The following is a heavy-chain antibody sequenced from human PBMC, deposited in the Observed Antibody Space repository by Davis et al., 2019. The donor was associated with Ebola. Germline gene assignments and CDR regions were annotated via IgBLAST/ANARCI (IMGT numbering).Heavy chain of an antibody. CDR2: ISSSSSYI. J-gene: IGHJ1*01. CDR3: ARDLSRIAVTGTGGYFQH. Sequence: GESLKISCAASGFTFSSYSMNWVRQAPGKGLEWVSSISSSSSYIYYADSVKGRFTISRDNAKNSLYLQMNSLRAEDTAVYYCARDLSRIAVTGTGGYFQHWGQGTLVTVSS. V-gene: IGHV3-21*01. D-gene: IGHD6-19*01. CDR1: GFTFSSYS.